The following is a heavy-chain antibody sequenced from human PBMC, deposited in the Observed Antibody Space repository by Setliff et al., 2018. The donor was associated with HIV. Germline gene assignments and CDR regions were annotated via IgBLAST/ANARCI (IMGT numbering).Heavy chain of an antibody. CDR2: IRSKTYGGTT. D-gene: IGHD2-15*01. Sequence: PGGSLRLSCTASGFIFGDYAMGWVRQAPGKGLEWVGFIRSKTYGGTTEYAASVKGRFTISRDDSKTTLYLQMNNLRADDTAVYYCAREPCSGGSCYSGYFDYWGQGTLVTVSS. CDR1: GFIFGDYA. J-gene: IGHJ4*02. CDR3: AREPCSGGSCYSGYFDY. V-gene: IGHV3-49*04.